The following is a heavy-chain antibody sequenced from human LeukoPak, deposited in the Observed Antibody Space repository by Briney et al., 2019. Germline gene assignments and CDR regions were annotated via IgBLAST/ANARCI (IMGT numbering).Heavy chain of an antibody. CDR3: ARGGSYYYDSSGMYYFDY. CDR1: GGSISSGDYY. Sequence: ASETLSLTCTVSGGSISSGDYYWSWIRQPPGKGLEWIGYIYYSGSTNYNPSLKSRVTISVDTSKNQFSLKLSSVTAADTAVYYCARGGSYYYDSSGMYYFDYWGQGTLVTVSS. CDR2: IYYSGST. D-gene: IGHD3-22*01. V-gene: IGHV4-30-4*01. J-gene: IGHJ4*02.